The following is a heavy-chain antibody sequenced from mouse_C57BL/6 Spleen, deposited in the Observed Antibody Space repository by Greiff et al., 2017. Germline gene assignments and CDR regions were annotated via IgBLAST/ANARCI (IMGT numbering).Heavy chain of an antibody. D-gene: IGHD2-1*01. V-gene: IGHV1-18*01. Sequence: EVQLQQSGPELVKPGASVKIPCKASGYTFTDYNMDWVKQSHGKSLEWIGDINPNNGGTIYNQKFKGKATLTVDKSSSTAYMELRSLTSEDTAVYYCAREIYFEGGWYFDVWGTGTTVTVSS. CDR1: GYTFTDYN. CDR3: AREIYFEGGWYFDV. CDR2: INPNNGGT. J-gene: IGHJ1*03.